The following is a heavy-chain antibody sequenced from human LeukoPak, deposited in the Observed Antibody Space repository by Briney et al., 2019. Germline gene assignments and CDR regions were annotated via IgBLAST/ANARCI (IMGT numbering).Heavy chain of an antibody. CDR1: GFTFSSYA. J-gene: IGHJ5*02. V-gene: IGHV3-23*01. Sequence: GGSLRLSCAASGFTFSSYAMSWVRQAPGKGLEWVSAISGSGGSTYYADSVKGRFTISRDNSKNTLYLQMNSLRAEDTPVYYCAKERLLWFGEFLNWFDPWGQGTLVTVSS. CDR2: ISGSGGST. CDR3: AKERLLWFGEFLNWFDP. D-gene: IGHD3-10*01.